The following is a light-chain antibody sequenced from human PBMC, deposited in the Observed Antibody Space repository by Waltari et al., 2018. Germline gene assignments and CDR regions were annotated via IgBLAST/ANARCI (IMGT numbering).Light chain of an antibody. Sequence: DIQMTQSPSSLSASVGDRVTITCRASQGISNWLAWSQQKPGKAPKLLIYRASNLETGVPARFSGRGSGTDFTLISSSLQPEDIATYYCQQQDNSPWTFGQGTKVEIK. V-gene: IGKV1-33*01. CDR2: RAS. CDR1: QGISNW. J-gene: IGKJ1*01. CDR3: QQQDNSPWT.